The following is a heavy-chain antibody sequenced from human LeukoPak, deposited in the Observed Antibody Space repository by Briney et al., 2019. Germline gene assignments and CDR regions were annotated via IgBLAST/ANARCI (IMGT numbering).Heavy chain of an antibody. Sequence: GASVKVSCKASGGTFSSYAISWVRQAPGQGLEWMGRIIPIFGTANYAQKFQGRVTITTDESTSTAYMELSSLRSEDTAVYYCARVVVGLAAAGANEYFQHWGQGTLVTVSS. CDR3: ARVVVGLAAAGANEYFQH. CDR1: GGTFSSYA. J-gene: IGHJ1*01. D-gene: IGHD6-13*01. CDR2: IIPIFGTA. V-gene: IGHV1-69*05.